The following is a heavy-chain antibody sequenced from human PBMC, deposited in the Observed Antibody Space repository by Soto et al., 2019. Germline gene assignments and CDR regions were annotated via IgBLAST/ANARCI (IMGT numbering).Heavy chain of an antibody. V-gene: IGHV3-21*02. CDR2: INEDSTYI. CDR3: VRDFGGYFRSGDMDV. D-gene: IGHD3-3*01. J-gene: IGHJ6*03. CDR1: GFTFSAFS. Sequence: EVRLVESGGGLVKPGGSLRLSCAASGFTFSAFSMNWVRQAPGKGLEWLSSINEDSTYIYYGVSLRGRSTISRDNAKDSLYLEIDSLRAEDRSVYYCVRDFGGYFRSGDMDVWGDGATVIVS.